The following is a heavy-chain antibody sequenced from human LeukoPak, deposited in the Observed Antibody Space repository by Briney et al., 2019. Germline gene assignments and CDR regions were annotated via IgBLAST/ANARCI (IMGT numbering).Heavy chain of an antibody. CDR3: ARALSGGSYFDALDY. D-gene: IGHD2-15*01. Sequence: SVKVSCKASGGTFSSYAISWVRQAPGQGLEWMGGIIPIFGTANYAQKFQGRVTITADESTSTAYMELSSLRPEDTAVYYCARALSGGSYFDALDYWGQGTLVTVSS. V-gene: IGHV1-69*13. CDR1: GGTFSSYA. J-gene: IGHJ4*02. CDR2: IIPIFGTA.